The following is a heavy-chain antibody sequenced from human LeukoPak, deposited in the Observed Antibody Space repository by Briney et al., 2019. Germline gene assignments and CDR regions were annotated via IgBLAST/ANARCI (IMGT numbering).Heavy chain of an antibody. Sequence: GGSLRLSCAASGFTFNTAWMHWVRQAPGKGLVWVSRIYSDGSDKTCADSVKGRFTISRDNAKNKLYLQMNSLRAEDSAVYYCATDSGHAFSFWGQGTKVTVSS. V-gene: IGHV3-74*01. CDR3: ATDSGHAFSF. CDR2: IYSDGSDK. CDR1: GFTFNTAW. D-gene: IGHD3-10*01. J-gene: IGHJ3*01.